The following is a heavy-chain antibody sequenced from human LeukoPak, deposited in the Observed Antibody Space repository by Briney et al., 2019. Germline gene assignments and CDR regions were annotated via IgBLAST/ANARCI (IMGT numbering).Heavy chain of an antibody. CDR3: ARYSSSWYLYDY. V-gene: IGHV1-18*01. J-gene: IGHJ4*02. CDR2: ISVYNGNT. D-gene: IGHD6-13*01. CDR1: GYTFTSYG. Sequence: GASVKVSCKASGYTFTSYGITWVRQAPGQGLEWMGWISVYNGNTNYAQKLQDRVTMTTDTSTSTAYMELRNLRSDDTAVYYCARYSSSWYLYDYWGQGTLVTVSS.